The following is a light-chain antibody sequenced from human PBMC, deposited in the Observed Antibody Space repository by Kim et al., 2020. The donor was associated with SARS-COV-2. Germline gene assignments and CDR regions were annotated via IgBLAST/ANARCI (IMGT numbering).Light chain of an antibody. CDR1: NIGSKS. V-gene: IGLV3-21*04. CDR3: QVWDKNSDHWV. Sequence: SYELTQPPSVSVAPGKTASMTCAGDNIGSKSVHWYQQRPGHPPTLVIYYDTDRPTGVPERFSGSKSADTAALTITSVAPGDEADYYCQVWDKNSDHWVFGGGTKVTVL. J-gene: IGLJ3*02. CDR2: YDT.